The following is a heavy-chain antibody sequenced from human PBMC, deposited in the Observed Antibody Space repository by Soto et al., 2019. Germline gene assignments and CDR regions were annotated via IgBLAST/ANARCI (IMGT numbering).Heavy chain of an antibody. CDR2: INAGNGNT. Sequence: GASVKVSCKASGYTFTSYAMHWVRQAPGQRLEWMGWINAGNGNTKYSQKFQGRVTITRDTSASTAYMELSSLRSEDTAVYYCARDLITMVRGGSPSPMGYWGQGTLVTVSS. D-gene: IGHD3-10*01. V-gene: IGHV1-3*01. J-gene: IGHJ4*02. CDR1: GYTFTSYA. CDR3: ARDLITMVRGGSPSPMGY.